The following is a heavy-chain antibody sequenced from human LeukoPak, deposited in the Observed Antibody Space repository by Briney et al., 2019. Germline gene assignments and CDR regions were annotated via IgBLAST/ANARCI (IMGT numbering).Heavy chain of an antibody. Sequence: GGSLRLSCAASGFTFSSYSMNWVRQAPGKGLEWVSSISSSSSYIYYADSVKGRFTISRDNAKNSLYLQMNSLRAEDTAVYYCARVTRPAAIRSNWFDPWGQGTLVTVSS. CDR2: ISSSSSYI. CDR3: ARVTRPAAIRSNWFDP. CDR1: GFTFSSYS. D-gene: IGHD2-2*01. V-gene: IGHV3-21*01. J-gene: IGHJ5*02.